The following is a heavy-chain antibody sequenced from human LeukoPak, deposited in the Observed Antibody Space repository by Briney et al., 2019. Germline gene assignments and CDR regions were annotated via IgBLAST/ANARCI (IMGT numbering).Heavy chain of an antibody. CDR1: GFTFSSYG. J-gene: IGHJ4*02. Sequence: GGSLRLSCAASGFTFSSYGMHWVRQAPGKGLEWVAFIRYDGSNKYYADSEKGRFTISRDNSKNTLYLQMNSLRAEDTAVYYCAKDRGVWGSYRYFDYWGQGTLVTVSS. D-gene: IGHD3-16*02. V-gene: IGHV3-30*02. CDR2: IRYDGSNK. CDR3: AKDRGVWGSYRYFDY.